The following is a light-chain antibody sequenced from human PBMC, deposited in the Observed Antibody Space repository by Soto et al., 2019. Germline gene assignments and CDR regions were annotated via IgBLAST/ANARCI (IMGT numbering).Light chain of an antibody. V-gene: IGKV3-11*01. J-gene: IGKJ3*01. Sequence: EVVLTQSPATLSLSPGERATLSCRASQSVGSFLAWFQQKPGQAPRLLIYGSSNRATGTPARFSGSGSGTDFTLTISRVEPDDFATYYCQQRTNWPPGFTFGPGTKVDIK. CDR3: QQRTNWPPGFT. CDR2: GSS. CDR1: QSVGSF.